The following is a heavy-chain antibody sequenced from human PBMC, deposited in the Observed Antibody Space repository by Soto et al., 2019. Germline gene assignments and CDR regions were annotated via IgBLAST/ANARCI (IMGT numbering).Heavy chain of an antibody. V-gene: IGHV4-30-2*01. Sequence: QLQLQESGSGLVKPSQTLSLTCAVSGGSISSGGYSWSWIRQPPGKGLGGIGYMYHRGSTYYNSSLKSRVTISIDRSKNQFSLKLSSVTAADTAVYYCARVPDYWGQGILVTVSS. CDR2: MYHRGST. J-gene: IGHJ4*02. D-gene: IGHD2-2*01. CDR3: ARVPDY. CDR1: GGSISSGGYS.